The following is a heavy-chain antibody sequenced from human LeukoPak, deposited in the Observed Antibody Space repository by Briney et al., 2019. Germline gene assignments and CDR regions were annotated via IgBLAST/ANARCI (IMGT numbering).Heavy chain of an antibody. J-gene: IGHJ3*01. CDR3: ARGADGAFDV. Sequence: PGRSLRLSCAASGFTFSNYGMHWVRQAPGKGPEWVVVISHDGSNNNYADSVKGRFTISRDNSKNTLYLQMNSLRADDTAVYYCARGADGAFDVWGQGTMVTVSS. CDR2: ISHDGSNN. CDR1: GFTFSNYG. V-gene: IGHV3-30*03.